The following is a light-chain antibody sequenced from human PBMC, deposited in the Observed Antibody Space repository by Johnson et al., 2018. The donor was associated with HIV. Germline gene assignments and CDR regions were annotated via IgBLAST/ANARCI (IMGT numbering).Light chain of an antibody. J-gene: IGLJ1*01. CDR1: SSNIGNNY. CDR3: GTWDSSLSAGYG. CDR2: ENN. V-gene: IGLV1-51*02. Sequence: QSVLTQPPSVSAAPGQKVTISCSGSSSNIGNNYVSWYQQLPGTAPKLLIYENNKRPSGIPDRFSGSKSGTSATLGITGLQTGAEADYYCGTWDSSLSAGYGFGTGTKVTVL.